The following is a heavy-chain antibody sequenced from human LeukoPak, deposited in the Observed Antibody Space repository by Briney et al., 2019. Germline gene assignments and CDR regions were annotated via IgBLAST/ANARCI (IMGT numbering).Heavy chain of an antibody. D-gene: IGHD3-10*01. Sequence: GGSLRLSCAASGFTFTDYYMSWIRQAPGKGLEWVSYISSSGTVIYYGDSVKGRFTISRDNAKKSLYLQMNSLRAEDTAVYYCARDGWFGEYVDYWGQGTLVTVSS. CDR2: ISSSGTVI. J-gene: IGHJ4*02. CDR3: ARDGWFGEYVDY. CDR1: GFTFTDYY. V-gene: IGHV3-11*01.